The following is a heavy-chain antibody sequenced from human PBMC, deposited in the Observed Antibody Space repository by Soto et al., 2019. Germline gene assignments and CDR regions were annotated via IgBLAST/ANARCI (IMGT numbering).Heavy chain of an antibody. V-gene: IGHV4-31*03. Sequence: QVQLQESGPGLVKPSQTLSLTCTVSGGSISSGGYYWSWIRQHPGKGLEWIGYIYYSGSTHYNPSLKSRVTISVDTSKNQFSLKLSSVTAADTAVYYCARTNYDFWSGYYKGARGYYFDYWGQGTLVTVSS. J-gene: IGHJ4*02. CDR3: ARTNYDFWSGYYKGARGYYFDY. CDR1: GGSISSGGYY. D-gene: IGHD3-3*01. CDR2: IYYSGST.